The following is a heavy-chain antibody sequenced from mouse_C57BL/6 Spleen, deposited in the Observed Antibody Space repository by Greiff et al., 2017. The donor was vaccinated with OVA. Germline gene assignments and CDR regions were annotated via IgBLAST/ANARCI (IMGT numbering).Heavy chain of an antibody. CDR1: GYTFTSYW. Sequence: VQLQQPGAELVKPGASVKLSCKASGYTFTSYWMHWVKQRPGQGLEWIGMIHPNSGSTNYNEKFKSKATLTVDKSSSTAYMQLSSLTSEDSAVYYCARWKGSSYYAMDYWGQGTSVTVSS. D-gene: IGHD3-3*01. J-gene: IGHJ4*01. V-gene: IGHV1-64*01. CDR3: ARWKGSSYYAMDY. CDR2: IHPNSGST.